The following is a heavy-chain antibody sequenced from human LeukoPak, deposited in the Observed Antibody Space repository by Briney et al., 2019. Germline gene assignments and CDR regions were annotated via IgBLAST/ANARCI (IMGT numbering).Heavy chain of an antibody. D-gene: IGHD3-22*01. V-gene: IGHV1-69*04. Sequence: ASVKVSCKASGGTFSSYAISWVRQAPGQGLEWMGRIIPILGIANYAQKFQGRVTITADKSTSTAYMELSSLRSEDTAVYYCARDRTHYYDRSGYFYWGQGTLVTVSS. CDR3: ARDRTHYYDRSGYFY. J-gene: IGHJ4*02. CDR1: GGTFSSYA. CDR2: IIPILGIA.